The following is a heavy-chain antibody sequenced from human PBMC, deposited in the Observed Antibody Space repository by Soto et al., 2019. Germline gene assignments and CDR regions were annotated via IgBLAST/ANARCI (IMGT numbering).Heavy chain of an antibody. V-gene: IGHV1-18*01. J-gene: IGHJ6*02. CDR2: ISAYNGNT. D-gene: IGHD3-10*01. Sequence: QVQLVQSGAEVKKPGASVKVSCKASGYTFTSYGISWVRQAPGQGLEWMGWISAYNGNTNYAQKLQGRVTMTTDTTPSTAYMELRSLRSDDTAVYYCARGVLLWFGESRYGMDVWGQGTTVTFSS. CDR1: GYTFTSYG. CDR3: ARGVLLWFGESRYGMDV.